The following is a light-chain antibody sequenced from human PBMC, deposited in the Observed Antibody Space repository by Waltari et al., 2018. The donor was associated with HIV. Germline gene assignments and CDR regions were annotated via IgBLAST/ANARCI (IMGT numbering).Light chain of an antibody. CDR2: DNN. J-gene: IGLJ3*02. CDR1: NSNTGIYT. V-gene: IGLV1-44*01. CDR3: AAWDDRLDGPWV. Sequence: QAVLTQPPSSSGAPGQTVTISCSSSNSNTGIYTVNGYQQFPGTAPKLLIYDNNQRPSGVPDRFSGSKSGTSASLAIRGVQSEDEADYYCAAWDDRLDGPWVFGGGTKLTVL.